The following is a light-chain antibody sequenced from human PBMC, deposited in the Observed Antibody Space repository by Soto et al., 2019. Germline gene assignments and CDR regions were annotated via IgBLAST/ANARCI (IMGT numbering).Light chain of an antibody. V-gene: IGLV2-8*01. CDR2: EVS. Sequence: QSALTQPPSASGSPGQSVTISCIGTSSDVGGYNYVSWYQQHPGKAPKLMIYEVSKRPSGVPDRFSGSKSGNTASLTVSGLQAEDEAEYYCSSYAASNNLDGFGGGTKLTVL. CDR1: SSDVGGYNY. CDR3: SSYAASNNLDG. J-gene: IGLJ2*01.